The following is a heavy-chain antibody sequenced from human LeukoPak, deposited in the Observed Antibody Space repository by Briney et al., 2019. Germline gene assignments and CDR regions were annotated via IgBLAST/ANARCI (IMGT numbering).Heavy chain of an antibody. J-gene: IGHJ6*03. D-gene: IGHD3-22*01. Sequence: ASVKVSCKASGYTFTSYYMHWVRQAPGQGLEWMGIINPSGGSTSYAQKFQGRVTMTRDTSTSTVYMELSSLRSEDTAVYYCARDGYYDSSGYYFSQNYYYYYMDVWGKGTTVTVSS. CDR2: INPSGGST. V-gene: IGHV1-46*01. CDR3: ARDGYYDSSGYYFSQNYYYYYMDV. CDR1: GYTFTSYY.